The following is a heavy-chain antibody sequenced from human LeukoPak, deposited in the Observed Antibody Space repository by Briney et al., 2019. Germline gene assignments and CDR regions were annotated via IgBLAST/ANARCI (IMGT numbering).Heavy chain of an antibody. CDR3: ARDPVADYYDSSAVDY. J-gene: IGHJ4*02. D-gene: IGHD3-22*01. CDR2: ISSSSSYI. V-gene: IGHV3-21*01. CDR1: RFTFSSYS. Sequence: GGSLRLSCAASRFTFSSYSMNWVRQAPGKGLEWVSSISSSSSYIYYADSVKGRFTISRDNAKNSLYLQMNSLRAEDTAVYYCARDPVADYYDSSAVDYWGQGTLVTVSS.